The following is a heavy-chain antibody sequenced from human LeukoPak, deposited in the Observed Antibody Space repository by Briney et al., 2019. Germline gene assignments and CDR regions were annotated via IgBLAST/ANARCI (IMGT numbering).Heavy chain of an antibody. V-gene: IGHV3-64*01. Sequence: PGGSLRLSCAASGFTFSNYAMHWVRQAPGKGLEYVSAISSNGGSTYYANSVKGRFTISRDNSKNTLYLQMGSLRAEDMAVYYCARDSRRGLADFDYWGRGTLVTVSS. CDR1: GFTFSNYA. D-gene: IGHD3/OR15-3a*01. CDR3: ARDSRRGLADFDY. CDR2: ISSNGGST. J-gene: IGHJ4*02.